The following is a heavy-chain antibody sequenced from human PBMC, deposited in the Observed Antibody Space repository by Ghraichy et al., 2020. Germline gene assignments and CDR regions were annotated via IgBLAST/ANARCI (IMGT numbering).Heavy chain of an antibody. CDR2: IQQDGTEK. CDR1: GFTFSSYW. D-gene: IGHD5-18*01. Sequence: GGSLRLSCAASGFTFSSYWMSWVRQAPGKGLEWVANIQQDGTEKNFVDPVKGRFTISRDNARNSLYLQMNSLRADDTAVYYCARDRGYSTFDYWGQGILVTVSS. CDR3: ARDRGYSTFDY. V-gene: IGHV3-7*04. J-gene: IGHJ4*02.